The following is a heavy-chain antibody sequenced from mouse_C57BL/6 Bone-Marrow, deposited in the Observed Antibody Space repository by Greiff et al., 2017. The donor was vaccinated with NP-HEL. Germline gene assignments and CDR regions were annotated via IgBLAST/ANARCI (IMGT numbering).Heavy chain of an antibody. CDR2: ISYDGSN. J-gene: IGHJ4*01. V-gene: IGHV3-6*01. CDR1: GYSITSGYY. Sequence: EVQLVESGPGLVKPSQSLSLTCSVTGYSITSGYYWNWIRQFPGNKLEWMGYISYDGSNNYIPSLKNRISITRDTSKNQFFLKLNSVTTEDTATYYCARGGYYYAMDYWGQGTSVTVSS. CDR3: ARGGYYYAMDY.